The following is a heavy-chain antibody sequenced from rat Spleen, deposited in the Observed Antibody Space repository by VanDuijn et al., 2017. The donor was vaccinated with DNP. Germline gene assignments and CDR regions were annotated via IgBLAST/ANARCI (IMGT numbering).Heavy chain of an antibody. CDR3: AREQHYHFDY. CDR1: GFTFSDYN. Sequence: EVQLVESGGDLVQPGRSLKLSCAASGFTFSDYNMAWVRQAPKKGLEWVATINNDGSNTYYRDSVKGRFTISRDNAKSSLYLQMDSLRSEDTATYYCAREQHYHFDYWGQGVMVTVSS. J-gene: IGHJ2*01. D-gene: IGHD1-10*01. CDR2: INNDGSNT. V-gene: IGHV5-7*01.